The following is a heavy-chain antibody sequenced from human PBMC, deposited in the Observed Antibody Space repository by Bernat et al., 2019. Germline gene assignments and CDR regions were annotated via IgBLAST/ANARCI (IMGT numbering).Heavy chain of an antibody. J-gene: IGHJ3*02. Sequence: EVQLVESGGGLVQPGGSLRLSCAASGFRSSSHDMHWVRQTTGKGLEWVSAIDTAGDTYYPGSVKGRFTISRENAKNSLYLEMNSLRAGDTAVYFCVREQQLGGPDALDIWGHGTMVTVSS. D-gene: IGHD6-13*01. CDR1: GFRSSSHD. CDR2: IDTAGDT. CDR3: VREQQLGGPDALDI. V-gene: IGHV3-13*01.